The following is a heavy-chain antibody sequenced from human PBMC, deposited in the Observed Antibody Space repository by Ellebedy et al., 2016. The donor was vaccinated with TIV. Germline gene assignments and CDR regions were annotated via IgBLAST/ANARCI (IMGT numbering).Heavy chain of an antibody. D-gene: IGHD6-19*01. CDR2: ISSSSSST. CDR1: GFTVSNNY. CDR3: VRKADISGWPPLDP. J-gene: IGHJ5*02. Sequence: GESLKISCAASGFTVSNNYMNWVRQAPGKGLEWVSYISSSSSSTNYADSVKGRFTISRDDAKNSLYLQISSLRAEDTAGYYCVRKADISGWPPLDPWGQGTLVTVSS. V-gene: IGHV3-11*06.